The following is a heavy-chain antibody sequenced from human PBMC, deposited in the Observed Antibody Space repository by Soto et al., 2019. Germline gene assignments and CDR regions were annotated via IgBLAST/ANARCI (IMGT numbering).Heavy chain of an antibody. CDR2: IDNSGGIT. Sequence: EVQLLESGGGLVQPGGSLRLSCAASGFTFSTYAMSWVRQAPGKGLEWVSTIDNSGGITYYADSVKGRFTISRDNSEDTLYLQMNCLRAEDTAVYYCAKGGYYYGFLFDCWGQGTLVTVSS. J-gene: IGHJ4*02. CDR3: AKGGYYYGFLFDC. CDR1: GFTFSTYA. D-gene: IGHD5-18*01. V-gene: IGHV3-23*05.